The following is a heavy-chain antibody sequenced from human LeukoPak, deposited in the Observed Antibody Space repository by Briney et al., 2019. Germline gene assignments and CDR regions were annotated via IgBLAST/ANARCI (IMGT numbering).Heavy chain of an antibody. CDR1: GFIFRSYS. CDR3: ARYDYGDYEDYFYYMEV. V-gene: IGHV3-48*01. J-gene: IGHJ6*03. D-gene: IGHD4-17*01. Sequence: GGSLRLSCAASGFIFRSYSMNWVRQAPWKGLEGVAFIRTSSDTISYSDSVKGGFTISRDNAKNSVYLHMRSVRAEDRGVYYCARYDYGDYEDYFYYMEVWGKGTTVTLSS. CDR2: IRTSSDTI.